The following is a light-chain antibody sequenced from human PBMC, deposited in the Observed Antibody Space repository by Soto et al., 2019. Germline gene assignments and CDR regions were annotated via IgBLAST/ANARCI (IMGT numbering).Light chain of an antibody. Sequence: EIVLTQSPGTLSLSPGESATLSCRASQSGFSTYLAWFQKKPGQAPRLLIYGASSRATGIPVRFSGSGSGTDFTLTISRLEPEDFAVYYCQQYGNSPWTLGQGT. CDR1: QSGFSTY. CDR3: QQYGNSPWT. J-gene: IGKJ1*01. V-gene: IGKV3-20*01. CDR2: GAS.